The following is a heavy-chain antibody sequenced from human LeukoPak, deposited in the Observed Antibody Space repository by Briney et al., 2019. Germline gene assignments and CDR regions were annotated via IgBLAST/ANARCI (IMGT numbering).Heavy chain of an antibody. CDR2: FDPEDGET. D-gene: IGHD3-22*01. CDR1: GYALTELS. J-gene: IGHJ4*02. V-gene: IGHV1-24*01. Sequence: ASVKVSCKVSGYALTELSMHWVRQAPGKGLEWMGGFDPEDGETIYAQKFQGRVTMTEDTSTDTAYIELSSLRSEDTAVYYCATGYDSSGYYYDYWGQGTLVTVSS. CDR3: ATGYDSSGYYYDY.